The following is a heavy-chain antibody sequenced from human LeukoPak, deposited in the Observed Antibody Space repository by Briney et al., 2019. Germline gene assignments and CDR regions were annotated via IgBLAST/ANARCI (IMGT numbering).Heavy chain of an antibody. V-gene: IGHV1-69*02. CDR3: ARNYDSSGKGLDY. D-gene: IGHD3-22*01. Sequence: SVKVSCKASGGTFSSYTISWVRQAPGQGLEWMGRIIPILGIANYAQKFQGRVTITADKSTSTAYMELSSLRSEDTAMYYCARNYDSSGKGLDYWGQGTLVTVSS. J-gene: IGHJ4*02. CDR1: GGTFSSYT. CDR2: IIPILGIA.